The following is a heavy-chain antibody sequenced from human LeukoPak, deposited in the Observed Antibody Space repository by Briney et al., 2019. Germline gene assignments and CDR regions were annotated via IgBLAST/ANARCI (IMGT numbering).Heavy chain of an antibody. V-gene: IGHV3-7*01. CDR1: GFTFSSYW. CDR3: ARDSSSWYEGIDY. J-gene: IGHJ4*02. CDR2: IKQDGSEK. D-gene: IGHD6-13*01. Sequence: LSGGSLRLSCAASGFTFSSYWMSWVRQAPGKGLEWVANIKQDGSEKYYVDSVKGRFTISRDNAKNSLYLQMNSLRAEDTAVYYCARDSSSWYEGIDYWGQGTLVTVSS.